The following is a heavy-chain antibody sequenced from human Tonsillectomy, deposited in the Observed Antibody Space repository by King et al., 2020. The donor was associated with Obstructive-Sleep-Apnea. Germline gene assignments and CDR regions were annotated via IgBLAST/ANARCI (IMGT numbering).Heavy chain of an antibody. J-gene: IGHJ4*02. D-gene: IGHD2-21*02. V-gene: IGHV5-51*01. CDR3: ARRAAYCGGDCYNNDY. CDR1: GYSFTSYW. CDR2: IYPGDSDT. Sequence: VQLVESGAEVKKPGESLKISCKGSGYSFTSYWIGWVRQMPGKGLEWMGIIYPGDSDTRYSPSFQGQVTISAAKSISTAYLQWSSLKASDTAMYYCARRAAYCGGDCYNNDYWGQGTLVTVSS.